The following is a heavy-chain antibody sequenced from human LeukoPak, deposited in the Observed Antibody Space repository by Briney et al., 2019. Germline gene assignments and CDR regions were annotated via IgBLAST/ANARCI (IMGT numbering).Heavy chain of an antibody. D-gene: IGHD5-24*01. V-gene: IGHV3-53*01. Sequence: GGSLRLSCAASEFTVSSNYMSWVRQAPGKGLEWVSVIYSGGSTYYADSVKGRFTISRDNSKNTLYLQMNSLRAEDTAVYYCASRDGYSSFDYWGQGTLVTVSS. CDR3: ASRDGYSSFDY. CDR2: IYSGGST. J-gene: IGHJ4*02. CDR1: EFTVSSNY.